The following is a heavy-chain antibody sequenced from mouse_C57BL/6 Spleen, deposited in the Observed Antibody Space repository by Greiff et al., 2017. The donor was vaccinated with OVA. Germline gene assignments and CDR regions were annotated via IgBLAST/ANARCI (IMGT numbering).Heavy chain of an antibody. Sequence: VKLQQPGAELVMPGASVKLSCKASGYTFTSYWMHWVKQRPGQGLEWIGEIDPSDSYTNYTQKFKGKSTLTVDKSSSTAYMQLSSLTSEDSAVYYCARNDYCSSSDYWGQGTTLTVSS. V-gene: IGHV1-69*01. CDR1: GYTFTSYW. CDR3: ARNDYCSSSDY. CDR2: IDPSDSYT. D-gene: IGHD1-1*01. J-gene: IGHJ2*01.